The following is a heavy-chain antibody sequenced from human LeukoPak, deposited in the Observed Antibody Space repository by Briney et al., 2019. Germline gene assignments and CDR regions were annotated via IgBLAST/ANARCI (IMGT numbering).Heavy chain of an antibody. CDR1: GGSFSGYY. D-gene: IGHD2-8*01. CDR2: INHSGST. V-gene: IGHV4-34*01. J-gene: IGHJ4*02. Sequence: KPSETLSLTCAVYGGSFSGYYWSWIRQPPGKGLEWIGEINHSGSTNYNPSLKSRVTISVDTSKNQFSLKLSSVTAADTAVYYCARARRPRLNYYFDYWGQGTLVTVSS. CDR3: ARARRPRLNYYFDY.